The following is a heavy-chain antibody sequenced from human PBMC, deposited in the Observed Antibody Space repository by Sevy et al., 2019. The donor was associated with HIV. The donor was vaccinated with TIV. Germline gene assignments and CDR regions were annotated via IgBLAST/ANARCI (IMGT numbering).Heavy chain of an antibody. D-gene: IGHD1-1*01. CDR1: GFTFSTYG. V-gene: IGHV3-30*18. CDR3: AKDGGWYNYAPSDY. CDR2: ISYDGIKT. Sequence: GGSLRLSCAASGFTFSTYGMHWVRQAPGKGLEWVAVISYDGIKTYYADSMKGRFTISSDNSKNTLYLQMNSLRPEDTAVYYCAKDGGWYNYAPSDYWGLGTLVTVSS. J-gene: IGHJ4*02.